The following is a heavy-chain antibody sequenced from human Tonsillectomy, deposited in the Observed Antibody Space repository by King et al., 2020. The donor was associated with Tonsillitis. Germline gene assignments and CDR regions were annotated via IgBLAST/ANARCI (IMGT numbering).Heavy chain of an antibody. CDR2: INHSGTT. D-gene: IGHD3-16*01. CDR3: AARLGQQLMTP. CDR1: GGSFSGYY. Sequence: VQLQQWGAGLLKPSETLSLTCAAYGGSFSGYYWSWIRQPPGKGLEWIGEINHSGTTNYNPSLKSRDTISLDTSKNQFSLKLSSVTAAATAVYYCAARLGQQLMTPWGQGTLVTVSS. V-gene: IGHV4-34*01. J-gene: IGHJ5*02.